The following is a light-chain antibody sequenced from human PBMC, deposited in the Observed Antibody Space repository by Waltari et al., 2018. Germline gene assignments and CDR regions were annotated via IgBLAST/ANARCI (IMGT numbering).Light chain of an antibody. Sequence: QTVVTQEPSLSVSPGGTVTLTCALSSGSLSTTSYATWYQQTPGQAPRTLVYKANAPASGVPDRFSGSILGNTAALTITGAQADDESDYYCALYMGSGIWVFGGGTRLTGL. CDR3: ALYMGSGIWV. CDR1: SGSLSTTSY. CDR2: KAN. J-gene: IGLJ3*02. V-gene: IGLV8-61*01.